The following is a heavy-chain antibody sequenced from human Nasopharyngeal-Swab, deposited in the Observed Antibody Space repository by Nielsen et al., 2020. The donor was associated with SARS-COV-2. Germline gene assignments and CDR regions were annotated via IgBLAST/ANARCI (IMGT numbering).Heavy chain of an antibody. J-gene: IGHJ4*02. D-gene: IGHD6-6*01. Sequence: GESLKISCAASGFTFSDYYMSWIRQAPGKGLEWVSYISSSGSTIYYADSVKGRFTISRDNAKNSLYLQMNSLRAEDTAVYSCARRMAARGQKFWDYWGLGTLVTVSS. V-gene: IGHV3-11*04. CDR3: ARRMAARGQKFWDY. CDR1: GFTFSDYY. CDR2: ISSSGSTI.